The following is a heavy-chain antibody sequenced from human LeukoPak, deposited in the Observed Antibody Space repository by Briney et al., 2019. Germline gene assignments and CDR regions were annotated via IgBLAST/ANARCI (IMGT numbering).Heavy chain of an antibody. CDR2: ISSSGSTI. J-gene: IGHJ3*02. D-gene: IGHD6-13*01. Sequence: GGSLRLSCAASGFTFSSYAMSWIRQAPGKGLEWVPYISSSGSTIYYADSVKGRFTISRDNAKNSLYLQMNSLRAEDTAVYYCARDGGSSWYMARDAFDIWGQGTMVTVSS. CDR3: ARDGGSSWYMARDAFDI. V-gene: IGHV3-11*01. CDR1: GFTFSSYA.